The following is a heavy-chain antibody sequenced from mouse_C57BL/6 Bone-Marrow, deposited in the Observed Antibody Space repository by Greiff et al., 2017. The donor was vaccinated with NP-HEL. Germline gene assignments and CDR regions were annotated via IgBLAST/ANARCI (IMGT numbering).Heavy chain of an antibody. V-gene: IGHV8-8*01. CDR3: ARTRDYYYGSSFDY. CDR2: IWWDDDK. Sequence: QVTLKVCGPGILQPSQTLSLTCSFSGFSLSTFGMGVGWIRQPSGKGLEWLAPIWWDDDKYYNPALKSRLTISKDTSKNQVFLKIANVDTADTATYYCARTRDYYYGSSFDYWGQGTTLTVSS. D-gene: IGHD1-1*01. CDR1: GFSLSTFGMG. J-gene: IGHJ2*01.